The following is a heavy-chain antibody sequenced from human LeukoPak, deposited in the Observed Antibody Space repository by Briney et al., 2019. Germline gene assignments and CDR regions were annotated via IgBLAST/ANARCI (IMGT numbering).Heavy chain of an antibody. CDR3: ARGIAAAHDAFDI. Sequence: PGGSLRLSCAASGFTVSSNYMSWVRQAPGKGLEWVSVIYSGGSTYYADSVKGRFTISRDNSKNTLYLQMNSLRAEDTAVYYCARGIAAAHDAFDIWGQGTMVTVSS. CDR1: GFTVSSNY. J-gene: IGHJ3*02. V-gene: IGHV3-53*01. D-gene: IGHD6-13*01. CDR2: IYSGGST.